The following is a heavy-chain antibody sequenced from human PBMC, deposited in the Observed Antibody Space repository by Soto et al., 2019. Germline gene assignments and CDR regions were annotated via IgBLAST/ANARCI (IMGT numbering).Heavy chain of an antibody. CDR1: GGSFSGYY. D-gene: IGHD2-15*01. CDR2: INHSGST. V-gene: IGHV4-34*01. J-gene: IGHJ4*02. Sequence: QVRLQQWGAGLLKPSETLSLTCAVYGGSFSGYYWNWIRQPPGKGLEWIGEINHSGSTNYNPSLKSRVTISVDTSKHQFSLKLSSVTAADTAVYYCAGGGGSYLFDYWGQGTLVTVSS. CDR3: AGGGGSYLFDY.